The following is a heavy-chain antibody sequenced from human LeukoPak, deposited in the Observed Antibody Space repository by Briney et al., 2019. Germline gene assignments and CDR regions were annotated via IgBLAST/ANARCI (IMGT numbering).Heavy chain of an antibody. CDR3: AKEAGSGWSYFDC. D-gene: IGHD6-19*01. Sequence: GGSLRLSCAASGFTFSSYGMSWVRQAPGKGLEWVSGISAGGGYTYYADSVRGRFTVSRDSSKNTLYLQLNSLRAEDTAVYSCAKEAGSGWSYFDCWGQGTLVTVSS. J-gene: IGHJ4*02. V-gene: IGHV3-23*01. CDR1: GFTFSSYG. CDR2: ISAGGGYT.